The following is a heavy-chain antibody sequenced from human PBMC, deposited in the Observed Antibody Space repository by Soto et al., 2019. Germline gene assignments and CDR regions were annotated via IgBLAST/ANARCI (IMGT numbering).Heavy chain of an antibody. CDR1: GFSVSGWY. J-gene: IGHJ5*01. Sequence: EVHLVESGGDLVQPGGSARLSCAASGFSVSGWYMDWVRQAPGKGLEWVARLKDRSQNYATEYAAKVKGRFTVSRHPSQNSIFLQMNSPKIEYTAVYYCAREGDARWLDSWGQGAVVTVS. D-gene: IGHD1-26*01. CDR2: LKDRSQNYAT. V-gene: IGHV3-72*01. CDR3: AREGDARWLDS.